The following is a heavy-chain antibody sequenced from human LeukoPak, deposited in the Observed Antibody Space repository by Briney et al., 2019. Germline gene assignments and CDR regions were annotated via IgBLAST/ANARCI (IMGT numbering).Heavy chain of an antibody. V-gene: IGHV3-11*04. CDR3: AKNRGSSWFDAFDI. D-gene: IGHD6-13*01. J-gene: IGHJ3*02. Sequence: GGSLRLSCAASRFTFSDYYMSWIRQAPGKGLEWVSYISSSGSTIYYADSVKGRFTISRDNAKNSLYLQMNSLRAEDTALYYCAKNRGSSWFDAFDIWGQGTMVNVSS. CDR2: ISSSGSTI. CDR1: RFTFSDYY.